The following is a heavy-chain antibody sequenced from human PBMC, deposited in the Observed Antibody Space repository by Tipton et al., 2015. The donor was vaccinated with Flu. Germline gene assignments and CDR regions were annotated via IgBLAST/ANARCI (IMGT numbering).Heavy chain of an antibody. Sequence: TLSLTCTISGDSISSDYYWGWIRQPPGKGLEWIGNIFHTGSTYHNPSLKSRVTISINTSNNQFSLKVFSVTAADTAVYYCARDYGDLNWFDPWGQGTLVTVSS. J-gene: IGHJ5*02. CDR1: GDSISSDYY. D-gene: IGHD4-17*01. CDR3: ARDYGDLNWFDP. V-gene: IGHV4-38-2*02. CDR2: IFHTGST.